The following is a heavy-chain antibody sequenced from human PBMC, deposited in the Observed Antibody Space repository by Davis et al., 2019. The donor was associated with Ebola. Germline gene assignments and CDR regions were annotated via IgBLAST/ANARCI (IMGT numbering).Heavy chain of an antibody. Sequence: PGGSLRLSCAASGFTFSSYSMNWVRQAPGKGLEWVSYISSSSSTTYYADSVKGRFTISRDNAKNSLYLQMNSLRAEDTAVYYCAKEKGDYGGNEFDYWGQGTLVTVSS. CDR3: AKEKGDYGGNEFDY. V-gene: IGHV3-48*01. CDR2: ISSSSSTT. D-gene: IGHD4-23*01. CDR1: GFTFSSYS. J-gene: IGHJ4*02.